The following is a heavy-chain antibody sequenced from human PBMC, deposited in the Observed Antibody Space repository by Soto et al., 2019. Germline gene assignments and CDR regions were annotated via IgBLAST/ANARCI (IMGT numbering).Heavy chain of an antibody. CDR3: ARGIKYGAYSRWFDP. V-gene: IGHV1-8*01. Sequence: GASVKVSCKASGYTFTSYDINWVRRATGQGLEYLGWMNPNSGNTGYVQKFQGRVTMTRDTSISTAYMELSSLRSEDSAVYFCARGIKYGAYSRWFDPWGQGTLVTVSS. D-gene: IGHD4-17*01. J-gene: IGHJ5*02. CDR2: MNPNSGNT. CDR1: GYTFTSYD.